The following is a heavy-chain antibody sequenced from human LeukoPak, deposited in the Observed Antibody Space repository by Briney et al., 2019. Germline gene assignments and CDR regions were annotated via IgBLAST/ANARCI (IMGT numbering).Heavy chain of an antibody. CDR1: GYTFTGYH. CDR2: IIPIFGTA. CDR3: ARGGGIVVVPAAISVWFDP. D-gene: IGHD2-2*01. V-gene: IGHV1-69*13. J-gene: IGHJ5*02. Sequence: ASVKVSCKASGYTFTGYHMRWVRQAPGQGLEWMGGIIPIFGTANYAQKFQGRVTITADESTSTAYMELSSLRSEDTAVYYCARGGGIVVVPAAISVWFDPWGQGTLVTVSS.